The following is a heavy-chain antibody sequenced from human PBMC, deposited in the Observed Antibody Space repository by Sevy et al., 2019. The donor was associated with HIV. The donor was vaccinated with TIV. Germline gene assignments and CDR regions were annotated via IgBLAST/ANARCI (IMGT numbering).Heavy chain of an antibody. V-gene: IGHV3-30-3*01. CDR2: ISYDGTYK. CDR3: ARVAVSYCTNDCYHRFDY. J-gene: IGHJ4*02. D-gene: IGHD2-8*01. CDR1: GFSFSHYA. Sequence: GGSLRLSCVVSGFSFSHYAFHWVRQAPGKGLEWVSLISYDGTYKYYADSVKGRFTISRDNSKITLYLQMNSRRGNEPAVYYCARVAVSYCTNDCYHRFDYWGPGALVAVSS.